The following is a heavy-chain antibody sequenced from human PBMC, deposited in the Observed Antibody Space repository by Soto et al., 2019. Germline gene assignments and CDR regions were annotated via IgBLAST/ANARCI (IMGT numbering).Heavy chain of an antibody. CDR1: GYTFTSYA. CDR2: VNARNGNI. J-gene: IGHJ4*02. D-gene: IGHD1-20*01. Sequence: GASVKVSCKASGYTFTSYAMHWVRQAPGQRLEWMGRVNARNGNIKYVQKFQGRLTITTDTSTSTAFLELSSLRPEDTAVYYCTRGGREHNWNDGNFEYWGQGTQVTVSS. V-gene: IGHV1-3*01. CDR3: TRGGREHNWNDGNFEY.